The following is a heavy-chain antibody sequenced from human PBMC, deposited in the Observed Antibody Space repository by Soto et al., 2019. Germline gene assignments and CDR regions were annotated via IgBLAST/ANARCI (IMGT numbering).Heavy chain of an antibody. Sequence: EVQLLESGGGLIQTGGSLRLSCAASGFTFSSYAMSWVRQAPGKGLEWVSVISYSGTTDYADSVKGRFTISRDNSKNTLYLQMNSLRAEDTAVYYCAKGPTQLSIRNWFDPWGQGTLVTVSS. CDR2: ISYSGTT. J-gene: IGHJ5*02. CDR3: AKGPTQLSIRNWFDP. V-gene: IGHV3-23*01. CDR1: GFTFSSYA. D-gene: IGHD2-2*01.